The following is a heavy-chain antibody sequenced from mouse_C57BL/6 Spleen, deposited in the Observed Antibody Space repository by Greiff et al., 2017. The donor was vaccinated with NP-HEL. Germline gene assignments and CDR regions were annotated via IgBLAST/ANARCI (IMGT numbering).Heavy chain of an antibody. Sequence: VQLQQSGAELVMPGASVKLSCKASGYTFTSYWMHWVKQRPGQGLEWIGEIDPSDSYTNYNQKFKGKSTLTVDKSSSTAYRQLSSLTSEDSAVYYCARGYYYGSSYGWYFDVWGTGTTVTVSS. J-gene: IGHJ1*03. CDR2: IDPSDSYT. CDR1: GYTFTSYW. D-gene: IGHD1-1*01. CDR3: ARGYYYGSSYGWYFDV. V-gene: IGHV1-69*01.